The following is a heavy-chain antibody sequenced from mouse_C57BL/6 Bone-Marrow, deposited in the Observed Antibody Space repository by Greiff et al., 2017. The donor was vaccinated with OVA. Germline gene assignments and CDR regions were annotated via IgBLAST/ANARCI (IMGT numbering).Heavy chain of an antibody. J-gene: IGHJ1*03. CDR2: LNPSTGGT. CDR3: ARDGVVATYRWYFDV. D-gene: IGHD1-1*01. V-gene: IGHV1-42*01. CDR1: GYSFTGYY. Sequence: EVKLVESGPELVKPGASVKISCKASGYSFTGYYMNWVKQSPEKSLEWIGELNPSTGGTTYNQKFKGKATLTVDKSSSTAYMQLKSLTSEDSAVYYCARDGVVATYRWYFDVWGTGTTVTGSS.